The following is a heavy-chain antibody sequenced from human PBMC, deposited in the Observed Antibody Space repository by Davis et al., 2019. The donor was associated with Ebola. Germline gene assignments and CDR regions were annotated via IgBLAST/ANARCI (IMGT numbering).Heavy chain of an antibody. CDR3: ARDLSGDNILCPDY. D-gene: IGHD1-26*01. Sequence: ASVKVSCKASGYTFTGYYMHWVRQAPGQGLECMGSINPNSGATGYTQKFQDRVTMTRDTSISTAYMELSSLTSDDTAVYYCARDLSGDNILCPDYWGQGTLVTVSS. J-gene: IGHJ4*02. CDR1: GYTFTGYY. V-gene: IGHV1-2*02. CDR2: INPNSGAT.